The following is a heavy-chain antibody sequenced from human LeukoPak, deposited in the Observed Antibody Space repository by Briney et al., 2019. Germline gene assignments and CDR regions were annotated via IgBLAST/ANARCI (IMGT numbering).Heavy chain of an antibody. CDR1: GFSFSSYS. V-gene: IGHV3-21*01. D-gene: IGHD2/OR15-2a*01. Sequence: GGSLRLSCAASGFSFSSYSMNWVRQAPGKGLEWVSSISSSSTYIYYADSMKGRFTISRDNAKISLYLQMNSLNADDTAVYYCARDSPLYYFDYSGQGTLVTVPS. CDR3: ARDSPLYYFDY. J-gene: IGHJ4*02. CDR2: ISSSSTYI.